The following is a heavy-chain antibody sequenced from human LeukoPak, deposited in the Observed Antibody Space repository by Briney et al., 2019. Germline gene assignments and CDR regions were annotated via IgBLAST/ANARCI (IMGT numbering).Heavy chain of an antibody. J-gene: IGHJ6*03. D-gene: IGHD3-3*01. CDR3: ARAAKLRFLEWLSYYYYVDV. CDR2: MNPNSGNT. V-gene: IGHV1-8*01. CDR1: GYTFTSYD. Sequence: ASVKVSCKAPGYTFTSYDINWVRQATGQGLEWMGWMNPNSGNTGYAQKFQGRVTMTRNTSISTAYMELSSLRSEDTAVYYCARAAKLRFLEWLSYYYYVDVWGKGTTVTVSS.